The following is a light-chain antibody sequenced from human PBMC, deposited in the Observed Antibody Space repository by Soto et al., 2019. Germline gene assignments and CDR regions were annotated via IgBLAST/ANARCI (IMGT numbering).Light chain of an antibody. CDR1: QSVSSN. Sequence: EIVMTQSPATLSVSPGERATLSCRASQSVSSNLAWYQQKPGQAPRLLIYGASTRATGIPARFSGSGSGTEFTLTISSLQSEDVAVYYCQPYNNWSFTCGPGTKVDSK. CDR3: QPYNNWSFT. V-gene: IGKV3-15*01. CDR2: GAS. J-gene: IGKJ3*01.